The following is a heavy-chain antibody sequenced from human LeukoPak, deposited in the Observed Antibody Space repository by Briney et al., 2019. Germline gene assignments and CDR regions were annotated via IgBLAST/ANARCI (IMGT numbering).Heavy chain of an antibody. V-gene: IGHV4-59*11. CDR3: GRDALVGHFSYYYMDV. CDR1: GGAIRSHY. J-gene: IGHJ6*03. Sequence: SETLSLTYTVSGGAIRSHYWTWIRQSPVKGLEWIGDVSNSGSTSYNPSLKSRVTISIDTTKNQFSLKLRSVTAADTAVYYCGRDALVGHFSYYYMDVWGKGTTVTVSS. CDR2: VSNSGST. D-gene: IGHD2-21*01.